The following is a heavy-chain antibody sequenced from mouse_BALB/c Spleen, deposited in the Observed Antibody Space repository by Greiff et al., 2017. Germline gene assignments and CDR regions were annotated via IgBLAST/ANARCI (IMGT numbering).Heavy chain of an antibody. V-gene: IGHV1S135*01. D-gene: IGHD4-1*01. CDR1: GYSFTSYY. CDR3: ARWEINVYAMDY. CDR2: IDPFNGGT. Sequence: EVQLQQSGPELMKPGASVKISCKASGYSFTSYYMHWVKQSHGKSLEWIGYIDPFNGGTSYNQKFKGKATLTVDKSSSTAYMHLSSLTSEDSAVYYCARWEINVYAMDYWGQGTSVTVSS. J-gene: IGHJ4*01.